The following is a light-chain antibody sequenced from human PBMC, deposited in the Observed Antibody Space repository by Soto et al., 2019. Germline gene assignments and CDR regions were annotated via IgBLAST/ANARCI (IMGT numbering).Light chain of an antibody. CDR1: QSVSSN. J-gene: IGKJ1*01. Sequence: EIVMTQSPATLSVSPGERATLSCRASQSVSSNLAWYQQTPGQAPRLLFYGASTRATGIPARFSGSGSGTEFTLTISSLQSEDFAGYYCQQYNNWPPWTFGQGTKVEIK. CDR3: QQYNNWPPWT. V-gene: IGKV3-15*01. CDR2: GAS.